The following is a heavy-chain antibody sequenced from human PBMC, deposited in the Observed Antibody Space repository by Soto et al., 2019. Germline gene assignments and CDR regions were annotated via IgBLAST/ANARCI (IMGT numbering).Heavy chain of an antibody. CDR1: GGSFSGYY. CDR2: INHSGST. J-gene: IGHJ4*02. V-gene: IGHV4-34*01. D-gene: IGHD6-6*01. Sequence: ETLSLTCAVYGGSFSGYYWSWIRQPPGKGLEWIGEINHSGSTNYNPSLKSRVTISVDTSKNQFSLKLSSVTAADTAVYYCARLPPYSSSSGLKDYWGQGTLVTVSS. CDR3: ARLPPYSSSSGLKDY.